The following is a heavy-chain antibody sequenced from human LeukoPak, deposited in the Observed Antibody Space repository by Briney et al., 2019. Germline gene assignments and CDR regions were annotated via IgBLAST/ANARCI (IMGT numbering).Heavy chain of an antibody. D-gene: IGHD3-10*01. V-gene: IGHV3-23*01. CDR1: GFTLSIYA. CDR2: ISGSGDTT. Sequence: GGSLRLSCTASGFTLSIYAMSWVLQAPGKGLEWVSGISGSGDTTSYADSVKGRFTISRDNSKNTLYLQMDSLGAEDTAVYHCAKAPHSMVRGLLDFWGQGTLVTVSS. CDR3: AKAPHSMVRGLLDF. J-gene: IGHJ4*02.